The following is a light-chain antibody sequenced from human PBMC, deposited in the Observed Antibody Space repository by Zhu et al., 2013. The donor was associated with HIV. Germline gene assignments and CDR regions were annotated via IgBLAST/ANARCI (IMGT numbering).Light chain of an antibody. Sequence: AIQLTQSPSSLSASVGDRVTITCRASQGFSRALAWYQQKPGEAPKLLIYDVSNLEGGVPSRFSGSGSGTEFTLTISSLQPDDFATYYCQQYDGHSWTFGQGTKVEVK. CDR2: DVS. J-gene: IGKJ1*01. CDR3: QQYDGHSWT. CDR1: QGFSRA. V-gene: IGKV1-13*02.